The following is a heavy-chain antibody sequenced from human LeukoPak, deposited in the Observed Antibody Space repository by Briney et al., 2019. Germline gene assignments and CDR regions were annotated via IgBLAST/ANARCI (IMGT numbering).Heavy chain of an antibody. D-gene: IGHD3-10*01. Sequence: GGSLRLSCVASGFTFSNYAMGWVRQAPGKGLEWVSTTSSSGDKTYYADSVKGRFTVSRDGPKNTLYLQMNSLRAEDTAVYYCAKETHGSGSYPIDYWGQGTLVTVSS. CDR2: TSSSGDKT. J-gene: IGHJ4*02. V-gene: IGHV3-23*01. CDR1: GFTFSNYA. CDR3: AKETHGSGSYPIDY.